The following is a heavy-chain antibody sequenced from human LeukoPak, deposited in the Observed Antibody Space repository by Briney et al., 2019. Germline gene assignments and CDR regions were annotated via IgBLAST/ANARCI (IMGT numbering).Heavy chain of an antibody. V-gene: IGHV1-18*01. D-gene: IGHD5-24*01. CDR2: ISAYNGNT. CDR3: ARDLKMATITRAGY. CDR1: GYTFTSYG. Sequence: ASVKVSCKASGYTFTSYGISWVRQAPGQGLEWMGWISAYNGNTNYAQKLQGRVTMTTDTSTSTAYMELRSPRSDDTAVYYCARDLKMATITRAGYWGQGNLVTVSS. J-gene: IGHJ4*02.